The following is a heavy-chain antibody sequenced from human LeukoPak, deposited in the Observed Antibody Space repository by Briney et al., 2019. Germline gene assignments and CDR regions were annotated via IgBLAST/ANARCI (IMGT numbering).Heavy chain of an antibody. CDR1: GGSISSSSYY. Sequence: SETLSPTCTVSGGSISSSSYYWGWIRQPPGKGLEWIGTIYYSESTYYNPSLKSRVTISVDTSKNQFSLKLSSVTAADTAVYYCARRAAAIRSYYFDYWGQGTLVTVSS. CDR2: IYYSEST. J-gene: IGHJ4*02. D-gene: IGHD6-13*01. CDR3: ARRAAAIRSYYFDY. V-gene: IGHV4-39*01.